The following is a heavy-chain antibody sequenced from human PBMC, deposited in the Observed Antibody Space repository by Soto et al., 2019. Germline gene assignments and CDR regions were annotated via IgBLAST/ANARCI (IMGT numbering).Heavy chain of an antibody. Sequence: GGSLRLSCAASGFTFSSYSMNWVRQAPGKGLEWVSSISSSSSYIYYADSVKGRFTISRDNAKNSLYLQMNSLRAEDTAVYYCARGGKMRTGLTYCSSTSCKYFDYWGQGTLVTVSS. CDR1: GFTFSSYS. CDR3: ARGGKMRTGLTYCSSTSCKYFDY. D-gene: IGHD2-2*01. V-gene: IGHV3-21*01. CDR2: ISSSSSYI. J-gene: IGHJ4*02.